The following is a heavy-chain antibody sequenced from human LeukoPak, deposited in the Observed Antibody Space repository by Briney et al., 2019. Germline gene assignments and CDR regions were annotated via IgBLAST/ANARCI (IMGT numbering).Heavy chain of an antibody. Sequence: QPGGSLRLSCAASGFIFSSYEMNWVRQAPGKGLEWVSYISRSGDTIYYADSVKGRFTISRDNAKNSLYLQMNSLRAEDTAVYYCARVLGLRDGYTDYWGQGTLVTVSS. J-gene: IGHJ4*02. D-gene: IGHD5-24*01. CDR1: GFIFSSYE. CDR2: ISRSGDTI. CDR3: ARVLGLRDGYTDY. V-gene: IGHV3-48*03.